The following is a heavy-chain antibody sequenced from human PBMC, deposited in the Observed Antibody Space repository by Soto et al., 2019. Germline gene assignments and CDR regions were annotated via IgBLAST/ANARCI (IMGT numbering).Heavy chain of an antibody. D-gene: IGHD4-17*01. Sequence: SETLSLTCAVYGGSFSGYYWSWIRQPPGKGLEWIGNINHSGSTNYNPSLKSRVTISVDTSKNQFSLRLTSVTAADTAVYYCARHPPYGPLDYWGQGTLVTVSS. CDR1: GGSFSGYY. J-gene: IGHJ4*02. V-gene: IGHV4-34*01. CDR3: ARHPPYGPLDY. CDR2: INHSGST.